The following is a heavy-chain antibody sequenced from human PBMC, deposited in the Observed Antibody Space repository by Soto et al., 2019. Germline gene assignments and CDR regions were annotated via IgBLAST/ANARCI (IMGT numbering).Heavy chain of an antibody. V-gene: IGHV3-11*01. J-gene: IGHJ6*03. Sequence: QVQLVESGGGLVKPGGSLRLSCAASGFTFSEYYMSWIRQAPGKGLELVSYISSSGSTIYYADSVKGRFTISRDNAKNSLYLQMNSLRAEDTAVYYCASGAAGPQVDYYYYYYMDVWGKGTTVTVSS. CDR3: ASGAAGPQVDYYYYYYMDV. CDR2: ISSSGSTI. D-gene: IGHD6-13*01. CDR1: GFTFSEYY.